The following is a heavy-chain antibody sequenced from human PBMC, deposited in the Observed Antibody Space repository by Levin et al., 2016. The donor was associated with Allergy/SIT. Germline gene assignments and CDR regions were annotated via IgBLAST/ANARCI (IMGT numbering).Heavy chain of an antibody. V-gene: IGHV4-34*01. Sequence: GSLRLSCAVYGGSFSGYYWSWIRQPPGKGLEWIGEINHSGSTNYNPSLKSRVTISVDTSKNQFSLKLSSVTAADTAVYYCARDPVVYCSSTSCPVPLYGMDVWGQGTTVTVSS. CDR1: GGSFSGYY. J-gene: IGHJ6*02. CDR2: INHSGST. CDR3: ARDPVVYCSSTSCPVPLYGMDV. D-gene: IGHD2-2*01.